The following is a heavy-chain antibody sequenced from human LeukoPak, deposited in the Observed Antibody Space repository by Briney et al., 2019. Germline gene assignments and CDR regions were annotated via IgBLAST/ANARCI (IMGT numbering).Heavy chain of an antibody. CDR2: INTNTGNP. CDR3: ASGVGATQRSY. CDR1: GYTFTSYY. Sequence: ASVKVSCKASGYTFTSYYMHWVRQAPGQGLEWMGWINTNTGNPTYAQGFTGRFVFSLDTSVSTAYLQISSLKAEDTAVYYCASGVGATQRSYWGQGTLVTVSS. D-gene: IGHD1-26*01. J-gene: IGHJ4*02. V-gene: IGHV7-4-1*02.